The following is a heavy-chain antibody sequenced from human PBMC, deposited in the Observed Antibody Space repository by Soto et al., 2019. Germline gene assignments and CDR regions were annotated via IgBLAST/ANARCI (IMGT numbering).Heavy chain of an antibody. CDR1: GYTFTSYG. Sequence: ASVKVSCKASGYTFTSYGISWVRQAPGQGLEWMGWISAYNGNTNYAQKLQGRVTMTTDTSTSTAYMELRSLRSDDTAVYYCASSDYYDRSGYPQYFDYRGQGPLFTVSS. J-gene: IGHJ4*02. V-gene: IGHV1-18*04. CDR3: ASSDYYDRSGYPQYFDY. CDR2: ISAYNGNT. D-gene: IGHD3-22*01.